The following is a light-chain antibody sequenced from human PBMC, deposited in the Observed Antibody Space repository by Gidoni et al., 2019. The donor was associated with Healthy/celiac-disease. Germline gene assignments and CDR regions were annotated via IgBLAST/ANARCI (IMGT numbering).Light chain of an antibody. CDR2: DAS. CDR3: QQRSNWLT. CDR1: QSVSSY. Sequence: EIVLTQSPATLSLSPGERATLSCRASQSVSSYLAWYQQKPGQAPRLLIYDASNRATGIPARFRGSGSGTDFTLTISSLEPEDFAVYYCQQRSNWLTFXGXTKVEIQ. J-gene: IGKJ4*01. V-gene: IGKV3-11*01.